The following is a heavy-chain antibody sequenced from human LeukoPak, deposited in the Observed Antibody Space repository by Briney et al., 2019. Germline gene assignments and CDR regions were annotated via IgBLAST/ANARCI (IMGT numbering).Heavy chain of an antibody. D-gene: IGHD5-18*01. CDR2: IIGSGGST. Sequence: GGSLRLSCAASGFTFSSYAMSWVRQAPGKGLEWASAIIGSGGSTYYADSVKGRFTISRDNSKNTLYLQMNSLRAEDTAVYYCAKPVLWDVDTAMVPLLFDYWGQGTLVTVSS. CDR3: AKPVLWDVDTAMVPLLFDY. CDR1: GFTFSSYA. J-gene: IGHJ4*02. V-gene: IGHV3-23*01.